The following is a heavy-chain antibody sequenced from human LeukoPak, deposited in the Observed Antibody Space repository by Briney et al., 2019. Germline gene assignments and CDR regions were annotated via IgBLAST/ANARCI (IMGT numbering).Heavy chain of an antibody. Sequence: GGSLRLSCAASGFTFSSYGMHWVRQAPGKGLEWVAVIWYDGSNKYYADSVRGRFTISRDNSKNTLYLQMNSLRAEDTAVYYCAKDPGGWYDYWGQGTLVTVSS. D-gene: IGHD6-19*01. CDR1: GFTFSSYG. J-gene: IGHJ4*02. CDR3: AKDPGGWYDY. CDR2: IWYDGSNK. V-gene: IGHV3-33*06.